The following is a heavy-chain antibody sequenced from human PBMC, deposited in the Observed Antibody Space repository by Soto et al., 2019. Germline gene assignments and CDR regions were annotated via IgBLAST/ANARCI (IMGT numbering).Heavy chain of an antibody. J-gene: IGHJ5*02. V-gene: IGHV3-23*01. D-gene: IGHD6-19*01. CDR2: ISASGAFT. CDR3: AKQLSVWSSDT. CDR1: GFTFSNYA. Sequence: PGGSLRLSCAASGFTFSNYAMSWVRQAPGKGLKWVPAISASGAFTYYADSVKGRFTISRDNSKNTLYLQVNSLRAEDTAVYYCAKQLSVWSSDTWGQGTLVTVSS.